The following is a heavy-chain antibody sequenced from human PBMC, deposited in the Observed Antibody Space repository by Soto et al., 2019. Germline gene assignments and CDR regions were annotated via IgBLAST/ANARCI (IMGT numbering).Heavy chain of an antibody. J-gene: IGHJ4*02. Sequence: EVQLVESGGGLVQPGGSLRLSCAASGFTFSSYDMHWVRQATGKGLEWVSAIGTAGDTYYPGSVKGRFTLSRENAKNSLYLQMNSLSGWDTAVYYCAATYGYYDILTGYYLAEYWGQGTLVTVSS. D-gene: IGHD3-9*01. V-gene: IGHV3-13*01. CDR1: GFTFSSYD. CDR2: IGTAGDT. CDR3: AATYGYYDILTGYYLAEY.